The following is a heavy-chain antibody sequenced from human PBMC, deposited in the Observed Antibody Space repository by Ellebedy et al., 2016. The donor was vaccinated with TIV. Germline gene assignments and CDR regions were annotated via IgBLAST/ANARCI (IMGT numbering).Heavy chain of an antibody. D-gene: IGHD2-21*02. Sequence: PGGSLRPSCAASGFAFSNHWMHWVRQAPGKGLEWVSRINNDGSSTIYADSVKGRFTISRDNAKNTLYLQMNSLRAEDTAVYYCARGGGCGSGDCWAFDYWGQGTLVTVSS. V-gene: IGHV3-74*01. CDR1: GFAFSNHW. J-gene: IGHJ4*02. CDR2: INNDGSST. CDR3: ARGGGCGSGDCWAFDY.